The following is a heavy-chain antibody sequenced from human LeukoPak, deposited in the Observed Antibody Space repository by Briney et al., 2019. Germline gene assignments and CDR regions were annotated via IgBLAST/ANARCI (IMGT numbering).Heavy chain of an antibody. CDR1: GFTFDDYA. CDR2: ISGSGDNT. J-gene: IGHJ4*02. Sequence: GGSLRLSCAASGFTFDDYAMHWVRQAPGKGLEWVSSISGSGDNTYYADSVKGRFTISRDNSKNTLYLQMNSLRAEDTAVYYCAKERSLGVAAASNYWGQGTLVTVSS. CDR3: AKERSLGVAAASNY. V-gene: IGHV3-23*01. D-gene: IGHD6-13*01.